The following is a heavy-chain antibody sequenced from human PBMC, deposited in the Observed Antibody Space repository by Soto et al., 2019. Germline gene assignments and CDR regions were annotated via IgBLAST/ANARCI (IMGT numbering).Heavy chain of an antibody. CDR2: INPSGGST. J-gene: IGHJ5*02. V-gene: IGHV1-46*01. Sequence: GASVKVSCKASGYTFTSYYMHWVRQAPGQGLEWMGIINPSGGSTSYAQKFQGRVTMTRDTSTSTIYMELSSLRSEDTAVYYCARDGGDYGGNSEFGWFDPWGQGTLVTVSS. D-gene: IGHD4-17*01. CDR3: ARDGGDYGGNSEFGWFDP. CDR1: GYTFTSYY.